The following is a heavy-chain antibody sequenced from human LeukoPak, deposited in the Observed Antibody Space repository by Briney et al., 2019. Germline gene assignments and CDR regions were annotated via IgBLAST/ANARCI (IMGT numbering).Heavy chain of an antibody. Sequence: PSETLSLTCTVSGGSISSGGYYWSWIRQHPGKGLEWIGYIYYSGSTYYNPSLKSRVTISVDTSKNQFPLKLSSVTAADTAVYYYARDSGYDYPWFDYWGQGTLVTVSS. CDR2: IYYSGST. D-gene: IGHD5-12*01. V-gene: IGHV4-31*03. CDR1: GGSISSGGYY. CDR3: ARDSGYDYPWFDY. J-gene: IGHJ4*02.